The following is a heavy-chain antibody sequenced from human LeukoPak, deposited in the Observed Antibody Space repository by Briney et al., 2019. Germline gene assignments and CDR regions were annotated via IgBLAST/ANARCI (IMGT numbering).Heavy chain of an antibody. J-gene: IGHJ3*02. D-gene: IGHD6-19*01. Sequence: GGSLRLSCAASGFTFSDYYMSWIRQAPGKGLEWVSYISSSGSPIYYADSVKGRFTISRDNAKNSLYLQMNSLRAEDTAVYYCERDPTSSASPTDGFDIWGQGTMVTVSS. CDR1: GFTFSDYY. CDR3: ERDPTSSASPTDGFDI. CDR2: ISSSGSPI. V-gene: IGHV3-11*01.